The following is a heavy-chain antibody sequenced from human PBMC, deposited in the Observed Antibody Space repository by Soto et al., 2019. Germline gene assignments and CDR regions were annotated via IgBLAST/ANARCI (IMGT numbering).Heavy chain of an antibody. CDR2: FNPTGDTA. D-gene: IGHD5-18*01. J-gene: IGHJ6*02. CDR1: GYTFTSYY. CDR3: ARGGRIVDTGIGYYYYHAMDV. Sequence: AVKVSCKASGYTFTSYYIHWVRQAPGQGLEWMGIFNPTGDTASYAQKLQGRVTMTRDTSTGTAYMELGSLRSEDTAVYYCARGGRIVDTGIGYYYYHAMDVWGQGTTVTVSS. V-gene: IGHV1-46*01.